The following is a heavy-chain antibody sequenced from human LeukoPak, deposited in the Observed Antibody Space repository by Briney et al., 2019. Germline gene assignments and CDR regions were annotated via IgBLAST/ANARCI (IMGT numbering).Heavy chain of an antibody. CDR1: GFTFSSYG. D-gene: IGHD3-22*01. CDR2: IWYDGSNK. CDR3: VRDPSYDSSGYVPPD. J-gene: IGHJ4*02. V-gene: IGHV3-33*01. Sequence: GGSLRLSCAASGFTFSSYGRHWVRQAPGKGLEWVAVIWYDGSNKYYADSVKGRFTISRDNSKNTLYLQMNSLRAEDTAVYYCVRDPSYDSSGYVPPDWGQGTLVTVSS.